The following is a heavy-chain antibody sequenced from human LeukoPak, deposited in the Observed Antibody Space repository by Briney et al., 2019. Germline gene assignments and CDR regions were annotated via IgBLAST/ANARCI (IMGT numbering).Heavy chain of an antibody. Sequence: GGSLRLSCAASGFTFSSYAMHWVRQAPGKGLEWVAVISYDGSNKYYADSVKGRFTISRDNSKNTLYLQMNRLRAEDTAVYYCARAGYSYGSYYFDYWGQGTLVTVSS. CDR2: ISYDGSNK. J-gene: IGHJ4*02. V-gene: IGHV3-30-3*01. D-gene: IGHD5-18*01. CDR1: GFTFSSYA. CDR3: ARAGYSYGSYYFDY.